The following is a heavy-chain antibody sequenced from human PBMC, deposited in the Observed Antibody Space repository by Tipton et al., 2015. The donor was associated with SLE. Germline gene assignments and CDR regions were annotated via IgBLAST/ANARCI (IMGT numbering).Heavy chain of an antibody. CDR2: IYTSGST. V-gene: IGHV4-61*02. CDR3: ARGHLLIVVVPAATRLGNWFDP. J-gene: IGHJ5*02. D-gene: IGHD2-2*01. CDR1: GGSISSGSYY. Sequence: TLSLTCTVSGGSISSGSYYWSWIRQPAGKGLEWIGRIYTSGSTNYNPSLKSRVTISVDTSKNQFSLKLTSVTAADTAVYFCARGHLLIVVVPAATRLGNWFDPWGQGTLVTVSS.